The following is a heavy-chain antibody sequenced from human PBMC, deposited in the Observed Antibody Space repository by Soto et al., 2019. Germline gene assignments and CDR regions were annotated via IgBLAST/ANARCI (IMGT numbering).Heavy chain of an antibody. CDR2: ISYSGST. D-gene: IGHD3-22*01. V-gene: IGHV4-30-4*08. J-gene: IGHJ5*02. Sequence: PSETLSLTCSVSGASLSSGSYYWSWIRQHPGKGLEWIGYISYSGSTYYNPSLNSRVTLSIDMTNNHVSLILNSVTAADTAVYYCARVGPWVPYYYDSSPYTFENWFDPWGQGTLVTVSS. CDR1: GASLSSGSYY. CDR3: ARVGPWVPYYYDSSPYTFENWFDP.